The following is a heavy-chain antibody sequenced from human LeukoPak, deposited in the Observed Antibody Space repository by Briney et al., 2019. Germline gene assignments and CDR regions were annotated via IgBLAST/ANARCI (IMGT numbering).Heavy chain of an antibody. Sequence: GSLRLSCAASGFTVSSNYMSWVRQAPGRGLEWIGEINHSGSTNYNPSLKSRVTISVDTSKNQFSLKLSSVTAADTAVYYCARGCYDFWSGYLDWFDPWGQGTLVTVSS. CDR1: GFTVSSNY. V-gene: IGHV4-34*01. D-gene: IGHD3-3*01. CDR3: ARGCYDFWSGYLDWFDP. J-gene: IGHJ5*02. CDR2: INHSGST.